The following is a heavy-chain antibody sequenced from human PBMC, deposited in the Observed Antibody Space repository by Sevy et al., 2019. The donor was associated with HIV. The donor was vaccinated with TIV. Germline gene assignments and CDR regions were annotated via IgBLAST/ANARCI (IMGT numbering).Heavy chain of an antibody. D-gene: IGHD1-26*01. Sequence: GESLKISCKGSGYSFTSYWIGWVRQMPGKGLEWRGIIYPGDSDTRYSPSFQGQVTISADKSISTAYLQWSSLKASDTAMYYCARRRPSYYGATYNWFDPWGQGTLVTVSS. CDR3: ARRRPSYYGATYNWFDP. CDR2: IYPGDSDT. V-gene: IGHV5-51*01. J-gene: IGHJ5*02. CDR1: GYSFTSYW.